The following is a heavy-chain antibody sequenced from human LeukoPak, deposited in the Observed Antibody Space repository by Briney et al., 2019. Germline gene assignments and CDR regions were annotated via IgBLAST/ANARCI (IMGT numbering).Heavy chain of an antibody. J-gene: IGHJ4*02. CDR1: GYTFTSNY. V-gene: IGHV1-46*01. CDR2: IYPRVGST. CDR3: ARDQEGFDY. Sequence: ASVKVSCKASGYTFTSNYIHWVRQAPGQGLEWMGMIYPRVGSTSYAQKFQGRVTVTRDTSTSTVHMELSGLRSEDTAVYYCARDQEGFDYWGQGTLVTVSS.